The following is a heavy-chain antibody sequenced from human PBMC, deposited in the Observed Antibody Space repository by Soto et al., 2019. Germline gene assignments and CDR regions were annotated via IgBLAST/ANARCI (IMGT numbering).Heavy chain of an antibody. D-gene: IGHD3-9*01. J-gene: IGHJ3*01. CDR3: ARDADILPGSYAFAL. Sequence: QVQLVESGGGLVKPGGSLRLSCAASGFTFSDYYMSWIRQAPGKGLEWVSYIGSSSSYTNYADSVKGRFTISRDSAQNPLYLQMNSLRAEDTAVYYCARDADILPGSYAFALWGQGTMVTVSS. V-gene: IGHV3-11*05. CDR1: GFTFSDYY. CDR2: IGSSSSYT.